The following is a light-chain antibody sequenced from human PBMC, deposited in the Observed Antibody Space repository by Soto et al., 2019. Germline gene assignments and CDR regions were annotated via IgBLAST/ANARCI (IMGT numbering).Light chain of an antibody. CDR2: EDN. CDR1: SGSIADNY. CDR3: QSYHGTTVV. J-gene: IGLJ7*01. V-gene: IGLV6-57*03. Sequence: NFLLTQPHSVSESPGKTVTISCTRSSGSIADNYEQRYQRRPGSAPTTVIFEDNQRASGVSDRFSASIDTSTNAAALTISGLQTEDEADYCCQSYHGTTVVFGGGTQLTVL.